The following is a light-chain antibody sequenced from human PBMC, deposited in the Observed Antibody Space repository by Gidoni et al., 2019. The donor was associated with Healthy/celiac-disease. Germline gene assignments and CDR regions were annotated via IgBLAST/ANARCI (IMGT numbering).Light chain of an antibody. Sequence: ELVLTQSPGTLSLSPGERATLSCRASQSVGSSYLAGYQQKPGQAPRLLIYGASSRATGIPDRFSGSGSGTDFTLTISRLEPEDFAVYYCQQYGSSLITFGQGTRLEIK. CDR3: QQYGSSLIT. J-gene: IGKJ5*01. CDR2: GAS. V-gene: IGKV3-20*01. CDR1: QSVGSSY.